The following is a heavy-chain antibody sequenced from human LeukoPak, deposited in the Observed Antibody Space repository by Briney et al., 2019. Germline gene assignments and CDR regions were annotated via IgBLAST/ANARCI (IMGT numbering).Heavy chain of an antibody. CDR1: GFTFSSYA. V-gene: IGHV3-23*01. J-gene: IGHJ4*02. CDR3: AKDLVSYGSGNFDY. Sequence: GGSLRLSCAASGFTFSSYAMSWVRQGPGKGLEWVSAISGSGGSTYYADSVKGRFTISRDNSKNTLYLQINSLRAADTAVYYCAKDLVSYGSGNFDYWGQGTLVTVSS. D-gene: IGHD3-10*01. CDR2: ISGSGGST.